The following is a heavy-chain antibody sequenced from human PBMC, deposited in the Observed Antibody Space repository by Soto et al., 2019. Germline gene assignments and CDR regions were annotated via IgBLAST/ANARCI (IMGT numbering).Heavy chain of an antibody. D-gene: IGHD6-19*01. CDR3: ARLLYSSGWCFDY. Sequence: PGKGLEWIGYIYYSGSTNYNPSLKSRVTISVDTSKNQFSLKLSSVTAADTAVYYCARLLYSSGWCFDYWGQGTLVTVSS. J-gene: IGHJ4*02. CDR2: IYYSGST. V-gene: IGHV4-59*01.